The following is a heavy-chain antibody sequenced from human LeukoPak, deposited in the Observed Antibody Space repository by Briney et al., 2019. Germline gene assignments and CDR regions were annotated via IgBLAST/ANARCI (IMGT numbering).Heavy chain of an antibody. CDR3: ARHKAYGAGTYSPYYFDY. D-gene: IGHD3-10*01. J-gene: IGHJ4*02. Sequence: PSETLSLTCTVSGGSISGGSYYWAWIRQPPGKGLEWIGNIYYSGSTYYNPSLKSRVTLSVDTSKNQISLRLSFVTAADTAVYYCARHKAYGAGTYSPYYFDYWGQGTPVTVSS. CDR2: IYYSGST. CDR1: GGSISGGSYY. V-gene: IGHV4-39*01.